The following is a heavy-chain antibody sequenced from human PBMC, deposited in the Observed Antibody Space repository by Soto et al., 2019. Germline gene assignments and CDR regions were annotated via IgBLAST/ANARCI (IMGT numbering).Heavy chain of an antibody. CDR2: ISGSGGST. J-gene: IGHJ4*02. CDR1: GFTFSSYA. V-gene: IGHV3-23*01. D-gene: IGHD3-22*01. Sequence: PGGSLRLSCAASGFTFSSYAMSWVRQAPGKGLEWVSAISGSGGSTYYADSVKGRFTISRDNSKNTLYLQMNSLRAEDTAVYYCAKVAYYYDSSGYQNFDYSGQGTLVTVSS. CDR3: AKVAYYYDSSGYQNFDY.